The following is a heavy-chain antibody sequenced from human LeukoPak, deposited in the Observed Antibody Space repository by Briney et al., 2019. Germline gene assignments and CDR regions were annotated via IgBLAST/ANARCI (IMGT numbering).Heavy chain of an antibody. CDR1: GFTFSSYA. V-gene: IGHV3-23*01. D-gene: IGHD6-13*01. CDR3: IIAAAGTGTNWYFDL. Sequence: SGGSLRLSCAASGFTFSSYAMSWVRQAPGKGLEWVSAISGSGGSAYYADSVKGRFTISRDNSKNTLYLQMNSLRAEDTAVYYCIIAAAGTGTNWYFDLWGRGTLVTVSS. J-gene: IGHJ2*01. CDR2: ISGSGGSA.